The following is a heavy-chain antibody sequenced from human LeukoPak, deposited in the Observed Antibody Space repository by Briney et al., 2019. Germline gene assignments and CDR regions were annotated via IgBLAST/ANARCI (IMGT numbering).Heavy chain of an antibody. CDR1: GFTFNSYA. Sequence: GGSLRLSCAASGFTFNSYAMSWVRQAPGKGLEWVSIINASGGSTYYADSVKGRFTISRDNSKNTLYLQMNSLRAEDTAVYYCATQGGNFDYWGQGTLVTVSS. D-gene: IGHD3-16*01. J-gene: IGHJ4*02. CDR3: ATQGGNFDY. CDR2: INASGGST. V-gene: IGHV3-23*01.